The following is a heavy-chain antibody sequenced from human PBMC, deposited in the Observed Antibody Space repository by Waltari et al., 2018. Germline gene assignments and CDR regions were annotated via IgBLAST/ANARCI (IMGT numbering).Heavy chain of an antibody. CDR3: ARLAPKTYRSPVPGRDYYYGLDV. V-gene: IGHV3-74*01. CDR1: GFTYRNHW. J-gene: IGHJ6*02. D-gene: IGHD6-13*01. CDR2: INGDGSTS. Sequence: EEQLVESGGGLVQPGDSLRLSCAASGFTYRNHWMHWVRQAPGKGLVWVSRINGDGSTSNYADSVKGRFTISRDNTKKTLYLQMKRLRVEDMAVYYCARLAPKTYRSPVPGRDYYYGLDVWGQGTTVTVSS.